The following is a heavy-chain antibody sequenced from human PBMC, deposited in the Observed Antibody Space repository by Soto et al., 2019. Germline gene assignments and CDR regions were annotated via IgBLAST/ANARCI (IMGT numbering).Heavy chain of an antibody. Sequence: QVQLQESGPGLVKPSETLSLLCFVSGEAVGSGQSYWKWIRQAPGKGLEWIGQTSVTGAMKYGAAIKIPVTMSVDTSKSQISLTLTSVTAADSATYFCARGRADSAGSSFGRRMDVWGQGTTVTVAS. CDR3: ARGRADSAGSSFGRRMDV. J-gene: IGHJ6*02. D-gene: IGHD3-10*01. CDR2: TSVTGAM. CDR1: GEAVGSGQSY. V-gene: IGHV4-61*01.